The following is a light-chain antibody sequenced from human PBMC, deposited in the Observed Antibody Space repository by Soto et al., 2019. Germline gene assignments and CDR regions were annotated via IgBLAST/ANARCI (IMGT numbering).Light chain of an antibody. J-gene: IGKJ1*01. V-gene: IGKV1-5*03. CDR3: QQYDSSPWT. Sequence: DIQMTQSPSTLSASVGDRVTVICRASQSISGWLAWYQQKPGKAPKLLIFKASTLETGVPSRFSGSGFGTGFTLTISSLQPDDFATYYCQQYDSSPWTFGQGTKVEIK. CDR2: KAS. CDR1: QSISGW.